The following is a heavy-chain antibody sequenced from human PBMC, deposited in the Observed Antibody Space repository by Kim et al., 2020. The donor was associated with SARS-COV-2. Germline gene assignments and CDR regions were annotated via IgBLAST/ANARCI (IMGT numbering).Heavy chain of an antibody. CDR1: GFLFSNSG. J-gene: IGHJ5*02. V-gene: IGHV3-7*01. D-gene: IGHD3-10*01. Sequence: GGSLRLSCAASGFLFSNSGMTWVRQAPGKGLEWVAIIWVDGSQKYYVDSVKGRFTTSRDNSKNSVYLQMNSLRAEDTAMYYCTRYRGNTAQGTQYIDP. CDR2: IWVDGSQK. CDR3: TRYRGNTAQGTQYIDP.